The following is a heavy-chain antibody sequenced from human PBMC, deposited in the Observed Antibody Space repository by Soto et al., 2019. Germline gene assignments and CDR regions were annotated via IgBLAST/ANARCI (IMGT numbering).Heavy chain of an antibody. Sequence: SETLSLTCAVYGGSFSGYYWSWIRQPPGKGLEWIGEINHSGSTNYNPSLKSRVTISVDTSKNQFSLKLSSVTAADTAVYYCARRKGRRFDYWGQGTLVTVSS. CDR1: GGSFSGYY. V-gene: IGHV4-34*01. CDR3: ARRKGRRFDY. CDR2: INHSGST. J-gene: IGHJ4*02.